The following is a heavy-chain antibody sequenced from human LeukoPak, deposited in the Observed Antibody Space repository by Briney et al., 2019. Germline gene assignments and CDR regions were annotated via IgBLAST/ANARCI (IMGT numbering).Heavy chain of an antibody. CDR2: IKQDGSEK. Sequence: GGSLRLSCAASGFTFSSYWMSWVRQAPGKGLEWVANIKQDGSEKYYVDSVKGRFTISRDNAKNSLYLQMNSLRAEDTAVYYCARVSIGWLVTDGRPKKYNWFDPWGQGTLVTVSS. J-gene: IGHJ5*02. CDR3: ARVSIGWLVTDGRPKKYNWFDP. D-gene: IGHD6-19*01. CDR1: GFTFSSYW. V-gene: IGHV3-7*03.